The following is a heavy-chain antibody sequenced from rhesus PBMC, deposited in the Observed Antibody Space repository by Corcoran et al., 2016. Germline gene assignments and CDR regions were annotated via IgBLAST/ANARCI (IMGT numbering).Heavy chain of an antibody. CDR2: INSAGGST. V-gene: IGHV3S18*01. CDR1: GFSFSYYS. CDR3: AKTTVTLYYGLDS. J-gene: IGHJ6*01. Sequence: EVQLVESGGGLAKPGGSLRLSCAASGFSFSYYSMSWVRQAPGKGLEWSSGINSAGGSTYYADSVKGRLPISRKNAKNTLYLQMDSLRAEDTAVYYCAKTTVTLYYGLDSWGQGVVVTVSS. D-gene: IGHD4-35*01.